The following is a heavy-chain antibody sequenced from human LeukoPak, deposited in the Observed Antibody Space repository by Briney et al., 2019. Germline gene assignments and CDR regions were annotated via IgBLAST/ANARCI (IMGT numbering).Heavy chain of an antibody. D-gene: IGHD6-6*01. V-gene: IGHV4-59*01. CDR1: SGSISSYN. CDR3: ARGLGPIAMSDP. Sequence: SETLSLTCTVSSGSISSYNWSWIRQPPGKGLEWIGYIHYSGSTNYNPSLKSRVSISVETSKNQFSLKLSSVTAADTAVYYCARGLGPIAMSDPWGQGTLVTVSS. J-gene: IGHJ5*02. CDR2: IHYSGST.